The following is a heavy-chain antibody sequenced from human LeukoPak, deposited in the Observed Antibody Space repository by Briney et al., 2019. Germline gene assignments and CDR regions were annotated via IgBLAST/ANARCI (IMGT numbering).Heavy chain of an antibody. Sequence: GGSLRLSCAASGFTFHDYGMSWVRQAPGKGLEWVSGINWNGGSTGYADSVKGRFTISRDNAKNSLYLQMNSLRAEDTALYYCARVGKVGATTAPFDYWGQGTLVTVSS. V-gene: IGHV3-20*04. CDR2: INWNGGST. J-gene: IGHJ4*02. CDR3: ARVGKVGATTAPFDY. CDR1: GFTFHDYG. D-gene: IGHD1-26*01.